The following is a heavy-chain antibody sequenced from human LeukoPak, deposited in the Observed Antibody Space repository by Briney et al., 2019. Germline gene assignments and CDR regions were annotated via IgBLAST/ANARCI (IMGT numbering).Heavy chain of an antibody. CDR3: ARDRCDANYYMGV. CDR2: IYGGGST. V-gene: IGHV3-53*01. Sequence: PGGSLRLSRAASGFSVSRNYMSWVRQAPGKGLEWVSVIYGGGSTSYADSVKGRFIISRDNSKNTLYLQMNSLRADDTAVYYCARDRCDANYYMGVWGKETTVIVSS. CDR1: GFSVSRNY. J-gene: IGHJ6*03.